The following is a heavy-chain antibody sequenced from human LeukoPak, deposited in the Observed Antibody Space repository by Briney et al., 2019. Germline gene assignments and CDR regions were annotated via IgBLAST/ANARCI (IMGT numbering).Heavy chain of an antibody. CDR1: GGTFSSYA. CDR3: ATLRGGGDGRFQLWTDLGPESYMDV. Sequence: ASVKVSCKASGGTFSSYAISWVRQAPGQGLEWMGGIIPIFGTANYAQKFQGRVTITADESTSTAYMELSSLRSEDTDVYYCATLRGGGDGRFQLWTDLGPESYMDVWGKGTTVTISS. V-gene: IGHV1-69*01. D-gene: IGHD5-18*01. CDR2: IIPIFGTA. J-gene: IGHJ6*03.